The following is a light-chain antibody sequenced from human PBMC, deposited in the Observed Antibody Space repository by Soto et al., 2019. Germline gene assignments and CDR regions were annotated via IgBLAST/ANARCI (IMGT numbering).Light chain of an antibody. CDR2: GAS. J-gene: IGKJ1*01. V-gene: IGKV3-20*01. Sequence: IVLTQSPGTLSLSPLERATLSFSSSQSVSSSYLAWYQQKPGQAPRLLIYGASSRATGIPDRFSGSGSGTDFTLIISRLEPEDFAMYYCQQYGSSPRTFGQGTKVDIK. CDR1: QSVSSSY. CDR3: QQYGSSPRT.